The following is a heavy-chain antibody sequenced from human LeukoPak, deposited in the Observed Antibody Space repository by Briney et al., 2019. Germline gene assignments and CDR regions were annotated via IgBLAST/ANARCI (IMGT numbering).Heavy chain of an antibody. D-gene: IGHD3-10*01. CDR3: ARESITMVRGVIS. V-gene: IGHV3-11*05. Sequence: SVKGRFTISRDNAENSLYLQMNSLRAEDTAVYYCARESITMVRGVISWGQGTLVTVSS. J-gene: IGHJ5*02.